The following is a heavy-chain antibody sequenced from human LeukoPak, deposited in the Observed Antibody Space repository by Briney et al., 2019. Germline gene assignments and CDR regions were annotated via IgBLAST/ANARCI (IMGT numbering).Heavy chain of an antibody. V-gene: IGHV3-21*01. Sequence: TGGSLRLSCAPSGFTFSSYNMCWVRQARGKGLEWVSSISSHSSYIYYADSVKGRFTISRDNAQNSLYLQMNSLRAEDTAVYYCARGDYPSIWGQGTLLTVSS. CDR3: ARGDYPSI. CDR2: ISSHSSYI. CDR1: GFTFSSYN. D-gene: IGHD4-17*01. J-gene: IGHJ4*02.